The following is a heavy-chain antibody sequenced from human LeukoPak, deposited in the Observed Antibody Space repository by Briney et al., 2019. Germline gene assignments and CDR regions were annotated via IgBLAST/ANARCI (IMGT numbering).Heavy chain of an antibody. V-gene: IGHV4-61*02. J-gene: IGHJ4*02. CDR3: AREDNCSSTSCYTHLDY. CDR1: GGSISSGSYY. Sequence: PSETLSLTCTVSGGSISSGSYYWSWIRQPAGKGLEWIGRIYTSGSTNYNPSLKSRVTISVDTSKNQFSLKLSSVTAADTAVYYCAREDNCSSTSCYTHLDYWGQGTLVTVSS. D-gene: IGHD2-2*02. CDR2: IYTSGST.